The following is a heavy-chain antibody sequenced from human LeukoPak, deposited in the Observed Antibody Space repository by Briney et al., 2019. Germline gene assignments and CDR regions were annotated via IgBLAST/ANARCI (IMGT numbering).Heavy chain of an antibody. CDR3: ARVVPAAIGYYQH. CDR2: GFYSGSA. V-gene: IGHV4-39*02. D-gene: IGHD2-2*02. J-gene: IGHJ1*01. CDR1: GGSISGSGYY. Sequence: SETLSLTCTVSGGSISGSGYYWAWIRQPPGKGLEWIGSGFYSGSAYYNPSLKSRVSISVDTSKNHFSLNLSSVTAADTAVYFCARVVPAAIGYYQHWGQGTLVTVSS.